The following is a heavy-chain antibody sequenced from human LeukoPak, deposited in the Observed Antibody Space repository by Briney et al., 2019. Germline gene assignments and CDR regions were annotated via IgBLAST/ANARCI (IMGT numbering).Heavy chain of an antibody. D-gene: IGHD2-15*01. J-gene: IGHJ4*02. CDR3: AKDYESGDIVVVVAAFDYFDY. CDR1: GFTFSSYV. CDR2: ICGSGGST. Sequence: GGSLRLSCAASGFTFSSYVMSWVRPAPGEGLEWVSDICGSGGSTYYADSVKGRFTISRDKSKNTLYLQMNSLRAEDTAVYYCAKDYESGDIVVVVAAFDYFDYWGQGTLVTVSS. V-gene: IGHV3-23*01.